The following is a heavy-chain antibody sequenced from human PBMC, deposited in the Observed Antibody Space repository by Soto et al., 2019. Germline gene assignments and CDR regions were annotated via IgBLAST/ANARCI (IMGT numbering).Heavy chain of an antibody. Sequence: NPSETLSLTCTVSSGSISSYYWSWIRQPPGKGLEWIGYIYYSGSTNYNPSLKSRVTISVDTSKNQFSLKLSSVTAADTAVYYCARDNTWSGLYGDYVPSWFDPWGQGTLVTVSS. CDR1: SGSISSYY. J-gene: IGHJ5*02. CDR2: IYYSGST. V-gene: IGHV4-59*01. D-gene: IGHD4-17*01. CDR3: ARDNTWSGLYGDYVPSWFDP.